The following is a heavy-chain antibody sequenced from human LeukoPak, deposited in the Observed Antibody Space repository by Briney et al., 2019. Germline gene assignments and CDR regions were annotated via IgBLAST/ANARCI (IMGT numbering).Heavy chain of an antibody. D-gene: IGHD3-10*01. CDR3: ARLAHSLFYYGSGSYYNGWFDP. V-gene: IGHV4-39*06. J-gene: IGHJ5*02. Sequence: SETLSLTCTVSGGSISSSSYYWGWIRQPPGKGLEWIGEINHSGSTNYNPSLKSRVTISVDTSKNQFPLKLSSVTAADTAVYYCARLAHSLFYYGSGSYYNGWFDPWGQGTLVTVSS. CDR1: GGSISSSSYY. CDR2: INHSGST.